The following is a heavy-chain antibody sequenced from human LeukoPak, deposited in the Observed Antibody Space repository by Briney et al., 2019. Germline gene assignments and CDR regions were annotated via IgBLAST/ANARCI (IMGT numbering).Heavy chain of an antibody. CDR3: ARGITGTYYYYMDV. V-gene: IGHV3-21*01. J-gene: IGHJ6*03. Sequence: GGSLRLSCAASGFTFSSYSMNWVRQAPGKGLEWVSSISSSSSYIYYADSVKGRFTISRDNAKNSLYLQMNSLRAEDTAVYYCARGITGTYYYYMDVWGKGTTVTVSS. CDR2: ISSSSSYI. D-gene: IGHD1-7*01. CDR1: GFTFSSYS.